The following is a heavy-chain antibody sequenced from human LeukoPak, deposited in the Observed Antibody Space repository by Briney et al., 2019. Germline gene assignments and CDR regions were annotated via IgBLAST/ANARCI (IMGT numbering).Heavy chain of an antibody. D-gene: IGHD4-17*01. V-gene: IGHV3-66*01. CDR1: GFTVSSNY. Sequence: GGSLRLSCAASGFTVSSNYMSWVRQAPGKGLEWVSVIYSGGSTYYADSVKGRFTISRDNSKNTLYLQMNSLRAEDTAEYYCARASYGEEFDYWGQGTLVTVSS. CDR2: IYSGGST. CDR3: ARASYGEEFDY. J-gene: IGHJ4*02.